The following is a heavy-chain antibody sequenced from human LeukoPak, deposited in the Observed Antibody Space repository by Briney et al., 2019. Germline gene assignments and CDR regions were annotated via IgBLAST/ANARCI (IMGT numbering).Heavy chain of an antibody. CDR2: IYTSGST. J-gene: IGHJ5*02. CDR3: ARAALYCSGGSCYLSWSDP. D-gene: IGHD2-15*01. CDR1: GGSISSYY. Sequence: SETLSLTCTDSGGSISSYYWSWIRQPAGKGLEWIGHIYTSGSTNYNPSLKSRVTMSVDTSKSQFSLKLSSVTAADTAVYYCARAALYCSGGSCYLSWSDPWGQGTLVTVSS. V-gene: IGHV4-4*07.